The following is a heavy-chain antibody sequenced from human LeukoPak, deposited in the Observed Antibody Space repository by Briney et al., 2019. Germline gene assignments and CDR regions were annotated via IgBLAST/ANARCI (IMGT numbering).Heavy chain of an antibody. Sequence: PSETLSLTCTVSGGSISSYYWSWIRQPPGKGLEWIGYIYYSGSTNYNPSLKSRVTISVDTSKNQFSLKLSSVTAADTAVYYCAREGGWELLDSGGSLAFDIWGQGTMVTVSS. V-gene: IGHV4-59*01. CDR1: GGSISSYY. CDR3: AREGGWELLDSGGSLAFDI. D-gene: IGHD1-26*01. CDR2: IYYSGST. J-gene: IGHJ3*02.